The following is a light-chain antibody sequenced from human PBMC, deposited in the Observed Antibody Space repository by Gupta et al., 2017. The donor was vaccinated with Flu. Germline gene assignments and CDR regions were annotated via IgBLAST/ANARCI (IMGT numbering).Light chain of an antibody. Sequence: KVTISCSGSSSNIGKNVVSWYQQLPGTAPKLLIFENSNRPSGIPDRFSGSKSGTSATLGITGLQTGDEADYYCATGDSSLIAGVFGGGTTLTVL. CDR3: ATGDSSLIAGV. J-gene: IGLJ3*02. V-gene: IGLV1-51*02. CDR1: SSNIGKNV. CDR2: ENS.